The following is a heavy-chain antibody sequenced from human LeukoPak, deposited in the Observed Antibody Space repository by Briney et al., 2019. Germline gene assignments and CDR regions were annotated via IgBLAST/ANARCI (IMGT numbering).Heavy chain of an antibody. Sequence: SVNVSFKASGGTFSSYAISWVRQAPGQGLEWMGGIIPIFGTANYAQKFQGRVTITADESTSTAYMELSSLRSEDTAVYYCARDLRRFQPGIPNSFDPWGQGTLVTVSS. D-gene: IGHD3-3*01. CDR3: ARDLRRFQPGIPNSFDP. J-gene: IGHJ5*02. CDR2: IIPIFGTA. V-gene: IGHV1-69*13. CDR1: GGTFSSYA.